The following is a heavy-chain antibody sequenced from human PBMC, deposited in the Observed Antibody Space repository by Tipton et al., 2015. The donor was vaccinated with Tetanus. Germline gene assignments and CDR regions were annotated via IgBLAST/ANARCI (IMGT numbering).Heavy chain of an antibody. Sequence: QSGAEVKKPGASVKVSCKASGYTFTSYGISWVRQAPGQGLEWMGWISAYNGNTNYAQKLQGRVTMTTDTSTSTAYMELRSLRSDDTAVYSCARDEVRFVPRKYGLEVWGQGTPVTVSS. CDR3: ARDEVRFVPRKYGLEV. V-gene: IGHV1-18*01. CDR1: GYTFTSYG. J-gene: IGHJ6*02. D-gene: IGHD3-10*01. CDR2: ISAYNGNT.